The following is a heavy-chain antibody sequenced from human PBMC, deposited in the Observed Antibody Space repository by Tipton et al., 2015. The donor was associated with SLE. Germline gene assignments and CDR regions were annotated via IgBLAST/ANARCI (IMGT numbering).Heavy chain of an antibody. J-gene: IGHJ1*01. CDR1: GGSISSSSYY. Sequence: TLSLTCTVSGGSISSSSYYWSWIRQPAGKGLEWIGRIYTSGNTNYNPSLKSRVTISVDTSKNQFSLNLSSVTAADTAVYYCATLPIVEMARAYWGQGTLVTVSS. V-gene: IGHV4-61*02. D-gene: IGHD5-24*01. CDR2: IYTSGNT. CDR3: ATLPIVEMARAY.